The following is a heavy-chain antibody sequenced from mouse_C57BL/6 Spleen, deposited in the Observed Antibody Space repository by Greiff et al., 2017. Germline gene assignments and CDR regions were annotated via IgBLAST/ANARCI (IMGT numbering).Heavy chain of an antibody. V-gene: IGHV7-3*01. J-gene: IGHJ4*01. CDR2: IRNKANGYTT. CDR1: GFTFTDYY. Sequence: EVKLVESGGGLVQPGGSLSLSCAASGFTFTDYYMSWVRQPPGKALEWLGFIRNKANGYTTEYSASVQGRFTISRDNSQSILYLQMNALRAEDSATYYCARYITLFSTTGATAMDYWGQGTSVTVSS. CDR3: ARYITLFSTTGATAMDY. D-gene: IGHD1-1*01.